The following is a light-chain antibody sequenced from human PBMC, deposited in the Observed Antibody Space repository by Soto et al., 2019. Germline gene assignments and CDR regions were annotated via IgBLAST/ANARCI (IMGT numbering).Light chain of an antibody. J-gene: IGKJ4*02. CDR1: QSVKLN. Sequence: EIVMTQSPATLSVSPGETATLSCRASQSVKLNLAWYQQKPGQAPRLLIYGASIRATGIPARFSGRGAGPEFTLNINSLQSEDSGVSYCQQCVSWPPLTFGGGTTVEIK. CDR3: QQCVSWPPLT. V-gene: IGKV3-15*01. CDR2: GAS.